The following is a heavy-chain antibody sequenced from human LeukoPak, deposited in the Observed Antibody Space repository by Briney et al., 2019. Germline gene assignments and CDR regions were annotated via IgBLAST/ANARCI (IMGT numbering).Heavy chain of an antibody. D-gene: IGHD2-21*01. CDR3: ARGVVIAPQTFDY. Sequence: PSETLSLTCTVSGGSISSYYWSWIRQPPGKGLEWIGYTYYSGSTNYNPSLKSRVTISVDTTKSQFSLKLSSVTAADTAVYYCARGVVIAPQTFDYWGQGILVTVSS. CDR1: GGSISSYY. CDR2: TYYSGST. V-gene: IGHV4-59*01. J-gene: IGHJ4*02.